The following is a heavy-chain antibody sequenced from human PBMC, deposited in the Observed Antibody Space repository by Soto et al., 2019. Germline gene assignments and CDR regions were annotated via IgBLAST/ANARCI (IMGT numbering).Heavy chain of an antibody. J-gene: IGHJ4*02. V-gene: IGHV3-48*02. Sequence: EVQLVESGGNLVQPGGSLRLSCAASGFTFSAYSMNWVRQAPGKGLEWVSYISSSSTIYYADSVRGRFTISRDNAKNSLYLQMNSLRDEDTAVYYCARGSSWLDYWGQGTLVTVSS. CDR2: ISSSSTI. CDR3: ARGSSWLDY. D-gene: IGHD6-13*01. CDR1: GFTFSAYS.